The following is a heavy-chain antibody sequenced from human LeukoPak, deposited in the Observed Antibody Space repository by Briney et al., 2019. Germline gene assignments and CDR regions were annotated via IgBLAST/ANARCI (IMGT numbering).Heavy chain of an antibody. D-gene: IGHD5-18*01. J-gene: IGHJ5*02. CDR3: ARVIAGYSYGSQWFDP. CDR1: GGSISSSSYY. V-gene: IGHV4-39*07. CDR2: IYYSGST. Sequence: PSETLSLTCTVSGGSISSSSYYWGWVRQPPGKGLEWIESIYYSGSTYYNPSLKSRVTISVDTSKNQFSLKLSSVTAADTAVYYCARVIAGYSYGSQWFDPWGQGTLVTVSS.